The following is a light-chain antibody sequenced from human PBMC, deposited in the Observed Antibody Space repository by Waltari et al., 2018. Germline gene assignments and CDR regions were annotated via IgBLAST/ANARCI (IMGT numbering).Light chain of an antibody. J-gene: IGKJ4*01. Sequence: DIVMTQSPDFLAVFLGERATINCKSRQSVLYSANNKDYLAWYQQKPGQPPKLLIYWASTRESGVPDRFSGSGSGTDFTLTISSLQAEDVAVYYCQQYYNSPLTFGGGTKVEIK. CDR1: QSVLYSANNKDY. V-gene: IGKV4-1*01. CDR2: WAS. CDR3: QQYYNSPLT.